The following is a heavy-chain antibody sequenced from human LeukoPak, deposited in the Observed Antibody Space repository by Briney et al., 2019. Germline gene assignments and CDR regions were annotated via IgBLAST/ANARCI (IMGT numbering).Heavy chain of an antibody. J-gene: IGHJ4*02. D-gene: IGHD2-15*01. CDR1: GGTFSSYT. V-gene: IGHV1-69*02. CDR3: ARAYGGGTFDY. Sequence: SVKVSCKASGGTFSSYTIGWVRQAPGQGLEWMGRIIPILGIANYAQKFQGRVTITADKSTSTAYMELSSLRSEDTAVYYCARAYGGGTFDYWGQGTLVTVSS. CDR2: IIPILGIA.